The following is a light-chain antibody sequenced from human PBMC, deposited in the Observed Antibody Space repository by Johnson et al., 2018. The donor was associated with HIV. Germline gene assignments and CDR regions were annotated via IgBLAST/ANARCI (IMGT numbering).Light chain of an antibody. J-gene: IGLJ1*01. CDR3: GIWDRSLRAYV. CDR1: SSNIESNY. CDR2: ENN. V-gene: IGLV1-51*02. Sequence: QSVLTQPPSVSAAPGQKVTISCSGSSSNIESNYVSWYQQLPGAIPKLLIFENNKRPSGIPDRFSGSKSGTSATLGITGLQTGDEADDYCGIWDRSLRAYVFGTGTKVTVL.